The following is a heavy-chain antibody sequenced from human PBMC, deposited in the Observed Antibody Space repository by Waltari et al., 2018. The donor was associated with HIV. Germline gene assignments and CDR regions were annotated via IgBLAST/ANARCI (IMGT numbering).Heavy chain of an antibody. D-gene: IGHD6-6*01. CDR3: AREYSSSSGKGLDV. V-gene: IGHV3-48*04. J-gene: IGHJ6*02. Sequence: EEQLVESGGGLVQPGGSRRPSCAASGFPFSTYTRNWVRQAPGQGLEWVSYISSSSRTTYYADSVKGRFTISRDNAKNSLYLQMNSLRADDTAVYYCAREYSSSSGKGLDVWGQGTTVTVSS. CDR1: GFPFSTYT. CDR2: ISSSSRTT.